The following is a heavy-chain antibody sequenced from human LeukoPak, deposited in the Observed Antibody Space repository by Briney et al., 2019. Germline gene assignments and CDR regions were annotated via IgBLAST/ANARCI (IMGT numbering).Heavy chain of an antibody. D-gene: IGHD3-22*01. CDR2: IIPILGIA. CDR3: ARCYYYDSSGYADS. J-gene: IGHJ4*02. Sequence: SVKVSCKASGGTFSSYAISWVRQAPGQGLEWMGRIIPILGIANYAQKFQGRVTITRDTSASTAYMELSSLRSEDTAVYYCARCYYYDSSGYADSWGQGTLVTVSS. V-gene: IGHV1-69*04. CDR1: GGTFSSYA.